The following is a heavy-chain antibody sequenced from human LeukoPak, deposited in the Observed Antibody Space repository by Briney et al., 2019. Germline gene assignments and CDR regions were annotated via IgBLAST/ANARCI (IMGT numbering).Heavy chain of an antibody. Sequence: SETLSLTCTVSGGYISSYYWSWIRQPPGKGLEWIGYIYYSGSSNYNPSLKSRVTISVDTSKNQFSLKLSSVTAADTAVYYCARDPRHGLDYFDYWGQGTLVTVSS. CDR2: IYYSGSS. V-gene: IGHV4-59*12. J-gene: IGHJ4*02. CDR3: ARDPRHGLDYFDY. D-gene: IGHD2-2*03. CDR1: GGYISSYY.